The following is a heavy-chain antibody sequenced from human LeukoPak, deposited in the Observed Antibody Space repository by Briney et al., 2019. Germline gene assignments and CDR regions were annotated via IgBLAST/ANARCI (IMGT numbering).Heavy chain of an antibody. CDR3: AREISSITGTGFDY. J-gene: IGHJ4*02. D-gene: IGHD1-20*01. CDR2: IYYSGST. Sequence: SQTLSLTCTVSGGSISSYYWSWIRPPAGKGLEWMGYIYYSGSTNYNPSLKSRVTISVDTSKNQFSLKLSSVTAADTAVYYCAREISSITGTGFDYWGQGTLVTVSS. V-gene: IGHV4-59*01. CDR1: GGSISSYY.